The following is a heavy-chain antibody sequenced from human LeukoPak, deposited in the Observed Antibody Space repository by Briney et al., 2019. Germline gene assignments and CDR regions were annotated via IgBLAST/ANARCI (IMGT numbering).Heavy chain of an antibody. CDR3: ARDPAPASTFDY. Sequence: ASVKVSCKASGYTFTGYYMHWVRQAPGKGLEWMGRINPNSGGTNYAQKFQGRVTMTRDTSISTAYMELSRLRSDDTAVYYCARDPAPASTFDYWGQGTLVTVSS. D-gene: IGHD2-2*01. V-gene: IGHV1-2*06. J-gene: IGHJ4*02. CDR2: INPNSGGT. CDR1: GYTFTGYY.